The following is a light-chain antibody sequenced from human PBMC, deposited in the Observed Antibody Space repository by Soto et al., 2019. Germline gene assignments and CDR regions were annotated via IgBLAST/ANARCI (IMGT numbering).Light chain of an antibody. CDR3: SSYTSSGTWV. Sequence: QSALTQPASESGSPGQSITISCTGGSSDVGYHKYVSWYQQYPGKAPKLMIYEVSNRPSGVSNRFSGSKSGNTASLTISGLQAEDEADYYCSSYTSSGTWVFGGGTKLTVL. CDR2: EVS. V-gene: IGLV2-14*01. CDR1: SSDVGYHKY. J-gene: IGLJ3*02.